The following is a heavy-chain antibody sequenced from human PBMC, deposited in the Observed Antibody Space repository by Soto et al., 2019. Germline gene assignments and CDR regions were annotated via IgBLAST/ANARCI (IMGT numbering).Heavy chain of an antibody. CDR3: AKREGGMAYYFDY. CDR1: GFTFSSYA. CDR2: ISGSGGST. D-gene: IGHD1-26*01. J-gene: IGHJ4*02. Sequence: EVQLLESGGGLVQPGGSLRLSCAASGFTFSSYAMSWVRQAPGKGLEWVSAISGSGGSTYYADSVKGRFTISRDNSKNKLYLQMNSLRVEDTAVFYCAKREGGMAYYFDYWGQGTLVTGSS. V-gene: IGHV3-23*01.